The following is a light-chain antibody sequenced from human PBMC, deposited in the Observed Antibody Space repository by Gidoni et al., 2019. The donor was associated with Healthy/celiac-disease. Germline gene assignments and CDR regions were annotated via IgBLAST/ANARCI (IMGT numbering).Light chain of an antibody. CDR2: NVS. Sequence: DVVRAQSPRALPVTLGQPASISWRSSQSLVYSGGNTYLNWFQQRPGQSPRRLIYNVSNRYSGVPARFSGSGSGTDFTLKISRVEAEDVGVYYCMQGTHWPRTFGQXTKVEIK. J-gene: IGKJ1*01. V-gene: IGKV2-30*01. CDR1: QSLVYSGGNTY. CDR3: MQGTHWPRT.